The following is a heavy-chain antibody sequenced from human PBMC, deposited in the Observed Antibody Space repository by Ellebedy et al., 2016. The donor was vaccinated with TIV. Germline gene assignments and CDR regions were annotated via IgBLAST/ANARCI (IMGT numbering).Heavy chain of an antibody. D-gene: IGHD1-26*01. Sequence: PGGSLRLSCTASGFTFRSYGTSWVRQAPGKGLEWVSSVSGSSDDTYYADSVKGRFTISRDNSKNTLYLQMNSLRAEDTAVYYCAKYRPHLLESFDCWGQGTLVTVSS. CDR1: GFTFRSYG. CDR2: VSGSSDDT. V-gene: IGHV3-23*01. CDR3: AKYRPHLLESFDC. J-gene: IGHJ4*02.